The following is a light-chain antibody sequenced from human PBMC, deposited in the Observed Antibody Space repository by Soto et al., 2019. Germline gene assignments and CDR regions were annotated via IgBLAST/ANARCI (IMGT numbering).Light chain of an antibody. V-gene: IGLV1-40*01. CDR1: RSNIGAGYD. Sequence: QSVLTQPPSVSGAPGQRVTISCTGSRSNIGAGYDVHWYQQLPGTAPKLLIYANNIRPSGVPGRFPGSKSGTSASLAITGLQAEDEADYYCQSYDSSLSGYVFGTGTKGTVL. J-gene: IGLJ1*01. CDR3: QSYDSSLSGYV. CDR2: ANN.